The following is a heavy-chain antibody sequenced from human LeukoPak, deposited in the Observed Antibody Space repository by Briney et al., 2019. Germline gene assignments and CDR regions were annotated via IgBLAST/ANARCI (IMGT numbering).Heavy chain of an antibody. CDR3: ARDTTVMITFGGVIVDY. CDR1: GYTFTSYG. Sequence: SVKVSCKASGYTFTSYGISWVRQAPGQGLEWMGWISAYNGNTNYAQKLQGRVTMTTDTSTSTAYMELRSLRSDDTAVYYCARDTTVMITFGGVIVDYWGQGTLVTVSS. V-gene: IGHV1-18*01. J-gene: IGHJ4*02. D-gene: IGHD3-16*02. CDR2: ISAYNGNT.